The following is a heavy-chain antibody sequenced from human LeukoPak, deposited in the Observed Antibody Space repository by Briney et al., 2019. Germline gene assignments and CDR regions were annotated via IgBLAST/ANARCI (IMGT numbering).Heavy chain of an antibody. V-gene: IGHV4-4*09. J-gene: IGHJ4*02. CDR2: IYTSGST. CDR1: GGSISSYY. CDR3: ARHDYGSGSYFDY. Sequence: SETLSLTCTVSGGSISSYYWSWIRQPPGRGLEWIGYIYTSGSTNYNPSLKSRVTISVDTSKNQFTLKLSSVTAADTAVYYCARHDYGSGSYFDYWGQGTLVTVSS. D-gene: IGHD3-10*01.